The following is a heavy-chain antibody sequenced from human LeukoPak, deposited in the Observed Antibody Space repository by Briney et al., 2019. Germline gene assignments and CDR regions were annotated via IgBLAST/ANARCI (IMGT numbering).Heavy chain of an antibody. D-gene: IGHD1-26*01. Sequence: GGSLRLSCAASGFTFSSYGMHWVRQAPGKGLEWVAFIRYDGSNKYYADSVKGRFTISRDNSKNTLYLQMNSLRAEDTAVYYCAKVYYSGSYYYYYYYYMDVWGKGTTVTISS. CDR3: AKVYYSGSYYYYYYYYMDV. CDR2: IRYDGSNK. CDR1: GFTFSSYG. V-gene: IGHV3-30*02. J-gene: IGHJ6*03.